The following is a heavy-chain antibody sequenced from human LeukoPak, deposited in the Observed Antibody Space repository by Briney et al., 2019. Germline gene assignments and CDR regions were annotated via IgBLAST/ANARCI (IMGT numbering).Heavy chain of an antibody. CDR2: INPNTGGT. Sequence: ASVKVSCMASGYTFTNYFMHWVRQAPGQGLEWMGWINPNTGGTSYAQKFQGRVTMTRDTSISTVYMELSSLRSDDTAIYFCARVGGSWYLRLGSWGQGTLVTVSS. J-gene: IGHJ4*02. CDR3: ARVGGSWYLRLGS. CDR1: GYTFTNYF. D-gene: IGHD6-13*01. V-gene: IGHV1-2*02.